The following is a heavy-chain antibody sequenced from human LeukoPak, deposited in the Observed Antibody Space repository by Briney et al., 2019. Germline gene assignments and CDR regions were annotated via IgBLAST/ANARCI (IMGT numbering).Heavy chain of an antibody. J-gene: IGHJ4*02. D-gene: IGHD3-22*01. Sequence: GESLNISCKGSGYSFSSYWIGWVRQMPGKGLEWMGIIYPGDSDTRYSPSFQGQVTISADKSISTAYLQWSSLKASDTAMYYCARRSYYDTSGYYHYFDYWGQGILVTVSS. CDR1: GYSFSSYW. V-gene: IGHV5-51*01. CDR3: ARRSYYDTSGYYHYFDY. CDR2: IYPGDSDT.